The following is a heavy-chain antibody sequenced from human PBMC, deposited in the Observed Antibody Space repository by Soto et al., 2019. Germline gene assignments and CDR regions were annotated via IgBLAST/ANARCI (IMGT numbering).Heavy chain of an antibody. D-gene: IGHD3-10*01. CDR3: ARVGGFGGDYFDY. V-gene: IGHV1-69*06. CDR1: GGTFSSYA. Sequence: SVKVSCKASGGTFSSYAITWVRQAPGQGLEWMGGIIPIFGTANYAQKFQGRVTITADKSTNTAYMELSSLRFEDTAVYYCARVGGFGGDYFDYWGQGTLVTVSS. J-gene: IGHJ4*02. CDR2: IIPIFGTA.